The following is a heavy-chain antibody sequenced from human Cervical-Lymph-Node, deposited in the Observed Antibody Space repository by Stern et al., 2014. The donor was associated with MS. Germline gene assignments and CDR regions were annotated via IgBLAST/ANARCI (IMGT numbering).Heavy chain of an antibody. CDR2: IHPHSGGT. CDR3: ARSAIEIAVPGHFDY. Sequence: VQLVQSGAEVKKPGASVKVSCKASGYTFTGYFMHWVRQAPGQGLEWMGRIHPHSGGTEYAQKFQGRVTMTRDTSISTAYMELSRLRSDDKAVYYCARSAIEIAVPGHFDYWGQGTLVTVSS. CDR1: GYTFTGYF. D-gene: IGHD6-13*01. V-gene: IGHV1-2*06. J-gene: IGHJ4*02.